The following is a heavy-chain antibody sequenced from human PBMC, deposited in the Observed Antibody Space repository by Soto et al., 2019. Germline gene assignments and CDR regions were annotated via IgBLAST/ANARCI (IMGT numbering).Heavy chain of an antibody. CDR2: SNAGDGNT. D-gene: IGHD2-21*01. Sequence: QVQLVQSGAEVEKPGASVKVSCKASGYTFSIYAMHWVRQAPGQRREWMGWSNAGDGNTKYSQKFQGRVTISRDTSERTVYMELSSLRSEDTAVYYCARDCTYCGGDTGLDALDIWGQGTMVTVSS. CDR1: GYTFSIYA. V-gene: IGHV1-3*01. J-gene: IGHJ3*02. CDR3: ARDCTYCGGDTGLDALDI.